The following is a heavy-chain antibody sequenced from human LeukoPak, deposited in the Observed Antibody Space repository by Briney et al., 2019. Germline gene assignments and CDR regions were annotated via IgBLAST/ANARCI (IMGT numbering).Heavy chain of an antibody. CDR1: GFTFSSYA. D-gene: IGHD2-15*01. V-gene: IGHV3-23*01. Sequence: PGGSLRLSCAASGFTFSSYAMSWVRQAPGKGLEWVSAISGSGGSTYYADSVKGRFTTSRDNSKNTLYLQMNSLRAEDTAVYYCAKVIVVVVAAFDYWGQGTLVTVSS. CDR3: AKVIVVVVAAFDY. CDR2: ISGSGGST. J-gene: IGHJ4*02.